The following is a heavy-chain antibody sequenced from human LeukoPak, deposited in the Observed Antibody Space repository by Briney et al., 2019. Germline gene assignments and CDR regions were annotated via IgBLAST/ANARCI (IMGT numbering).Heavy chain of an antibody. CDR3: ARRGGTYNWFDP. J-gene: IGHJ5*02. CDR2: IYYSGST. V-gene: IGHV4-38-2*02. CDR1: GYSISSGYY. Sequence: SETLSLTCTVSGYSISSGYYWGWIRQPPGKGLEWIGSIYYSGSTYYNPSLKSRVTISVDTSKNQFSLKLSSVTAADTAVYYCARRGGTYNWFDPWGQGTLVTVSS. D-gene: IGHD3-16*01.